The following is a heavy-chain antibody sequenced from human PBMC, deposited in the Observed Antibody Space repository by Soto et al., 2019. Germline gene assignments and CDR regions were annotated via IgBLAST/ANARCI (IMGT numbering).Heavy chain of an antibody. Sequence: QLQLQESGPGLVKPSETLSLTCTVSGGSISSSSYYWGWIRQPPGKGLEWIGSIYYSGSTYYNPSIKSRVTISVDTSKNQFSLKLSSVTAADTAVYYCAIHPLRIAEIDYWGQGTLVTVSS. D-gene: IGHD6-13*01. CDR1: GGSISSSSYY. CDR2: IYYSGST. CDR3: AIHPLRIAEIDY. J-gene: IGHJ4*02. V-gene: IGHV4-39*01.